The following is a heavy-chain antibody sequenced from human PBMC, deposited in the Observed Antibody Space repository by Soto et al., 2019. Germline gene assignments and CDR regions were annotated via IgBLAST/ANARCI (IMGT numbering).Heavy chain of an antibody. CDR2: IYYSGST. Sequence: SETLSLTCTVSGGSISCGDYYWSWLRQPPGKGLEWIGYIYYSGSTYYNPSLKSRVTISVDTSKNQFSLKLSSVTAADTAVYYCAREGGYDSSTIYWGQGTLVTVSS. V-gene: IGHV4-30-4*01. D-gene: IGHD5-12*01. J-gene: IGHJ4*02. CDR3: AREGGYDSSTIY. CDR1: GGSISCGDYY.